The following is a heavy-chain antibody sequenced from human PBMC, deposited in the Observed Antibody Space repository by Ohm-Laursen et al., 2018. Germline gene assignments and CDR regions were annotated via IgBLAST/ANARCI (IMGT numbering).Heavy chain of an antibody. CDR3: ARSMTTMVRRRSYYFDY. CDR2: IELGGSET. CDR1: GFSFSSYW. J-gene: IGHJ4*02. V-gene: IGHV3-7*01. D-gene: IGHD3-10*01. Sequence: SLRLSCAATGFSFSSYWMTWARQAPGKGLEWVATIELGGSETYYVDSVKGRFSISRDDARNSLYLQLNTLRAEDTAVYYCARSMTTMVRRRSYYFDYWGQGTLVTVSS.